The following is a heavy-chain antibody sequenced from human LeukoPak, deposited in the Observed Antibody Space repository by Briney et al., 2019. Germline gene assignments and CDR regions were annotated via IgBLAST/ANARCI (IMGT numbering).Heavy chain of an antibody. D-gene: IGHD3-10*01. J-gene: IGHJ6*02. CDR2: IKSKTVGGTT. Sequence: PGGALRVFRAASGFTFSDAWMNWVRPAPRKGLEGVGRIKSKTVGGTTDYAAPVKGKFSISRDDPKNTLYLQLNSLKTEDTAVYYCATGITMVSRGLWYYYYGMDVWGQGTTVTVSS. CDR1: GFTFSDAW. CDR3: ATGITMVSRGLWYYYYGMDV. V-gene: IGHV3-15*01.